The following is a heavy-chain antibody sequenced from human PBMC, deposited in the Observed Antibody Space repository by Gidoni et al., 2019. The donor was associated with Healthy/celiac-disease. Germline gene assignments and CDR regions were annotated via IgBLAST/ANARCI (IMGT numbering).Heavy chain of an antibody. CDR3: ARREGVGAFDY. CDR2: ISYDGSNK. V-gene: IGHV3-30-3*01. D-gene: IGHD1-26*01. J-gene: IGHJ4*02. Sequence: QVQLVESGGGVVQPGRSLRLSGAASGFTFSSYAMPWVRQAPGKGLEWVAVISYDGSNKYYADSVKGRFTISRDNSKNTLYLQMNSLRAEDTAVYYCARREGVGAFDYWGQGTLVTVSS. CDR1: GFTFSSYA.